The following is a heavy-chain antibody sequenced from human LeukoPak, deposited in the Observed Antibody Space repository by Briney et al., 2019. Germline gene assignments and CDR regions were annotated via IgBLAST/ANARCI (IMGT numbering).Heavy chain of an antibody. J-gene: IGHJ5*02. CDR1: GYNFPIYW. V-gene: IGHV5-51*01. Sequence: GESLKISCQGSGYNFPIYWIGWVRQMPGQGLEWMGIIYPDDSNTIYGPSFQGQVTISADKSINTAYLECSSLKASDTAMYYCARRHDYGDYGDWFDPWGQGTLVTVSS. CDR3: ARRHDYGDYGDWFDP. CDR2: IYPDDSNT. D-gene: IGHD4-17*01.